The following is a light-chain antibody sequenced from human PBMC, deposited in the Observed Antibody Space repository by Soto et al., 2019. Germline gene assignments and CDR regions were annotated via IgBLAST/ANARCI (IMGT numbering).Light chain of an antibody. J-gene: IGKJ5*01. V-gene: IGKV3-11*01. CDR2: DAS. Sequence: EIVLTQSPATLSLSPGDRATLSCRASQTFSSHLAWYQQKPGQAPRLLIYDASKRATGIPARFSGRGSGTDFTLTISSLESEDFAVYYCQQRSNWPPVITFGQVTRLEIK. CDR1: QTFSSH. CDR3: QQRSNWPPVIT.